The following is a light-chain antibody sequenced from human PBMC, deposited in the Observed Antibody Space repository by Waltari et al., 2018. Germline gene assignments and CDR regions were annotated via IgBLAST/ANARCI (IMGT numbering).Light chain of an antibody. CDR1: QSVSSSY. CDR3: QQYGSSLALT. V-gene: IGKV3-20*01. CDR2: GAS. Sequence: EIVLTQSPGTLSLSPGERATLSCRASQSVSSSYLAWYQQKPGQAPRLRIYGASSRATGIPDRFSGSGSGTDFTLTISRLEPEDFAVYYCQQYGSSLALTFGGGTKVEIK. J-gene: IGKJ4*01.